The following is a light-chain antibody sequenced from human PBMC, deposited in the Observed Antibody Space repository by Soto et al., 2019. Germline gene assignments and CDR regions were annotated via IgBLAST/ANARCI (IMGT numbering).Light chain of an antibody. CDR3: CSYAGGSNV. J-gene: IGLJ1*01. Sequence: QSVLTQPASVSGSPGQSITISCTGTSSDVGSYKFVSWYQQHPGKAPKLMIYEGSKRPSGVYDRFSGSKSGNTASLTISGPQADDEADYFCCSYAGGSNVFGTGTKVTVL. V-gene: IGLV2-23*03. CDR1: SSDVGSYKF. CDR2: EGS.